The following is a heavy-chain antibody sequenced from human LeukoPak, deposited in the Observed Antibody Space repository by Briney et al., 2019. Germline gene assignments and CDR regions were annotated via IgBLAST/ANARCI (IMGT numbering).Heavy chain of an antibody. CDR1: GFTFSSYG. CDR2: IRHDGSNK. Sequence: PGGSLRLSCAASGFTFSSYGMHWVRQAPGKGLEWVAFIRHDGSNKYYADSVKGRFTISRDNSKNTLYLQMNSLRAEDTAVYYCARVLVVNDYWGQGTLVTVSS. D-gene: IGHD2-21*01. J-gene: IGHJ4*02. CDR3: ARVLVVNDY. V-gene: IGHV3-30*02.